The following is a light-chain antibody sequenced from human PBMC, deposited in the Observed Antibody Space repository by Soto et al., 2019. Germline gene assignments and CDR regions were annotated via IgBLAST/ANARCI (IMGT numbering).Light chain of an antibody. CDR1: SSNIGAGFD. Sequence: QSVMTQRPSVSGAPGQRVTISCTGSSSNIGAGFDVHWYQQLPGTAPKLLIYGTSNRPSGVPDRFSGSKSGTSASLAITGLQAEDEADYYCQSYDGSLTGYVFGTGTKVTVL. V-gene: IGLV1-40*01. CDR2: GTS. CDR3: QSYDGSLTGYV. J-gene: IGLJ1*01.